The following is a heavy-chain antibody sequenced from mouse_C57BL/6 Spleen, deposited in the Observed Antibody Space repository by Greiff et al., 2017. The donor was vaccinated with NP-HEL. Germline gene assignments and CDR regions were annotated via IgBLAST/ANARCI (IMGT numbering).Heavy chain of an antibody. CDR3: ARGGMVTELWFAY. J-gene: IGHJ3*01. CDR1: GYTFTSYW. V-gene: IGHV1-53*01. Sequence: QVQLQQSGTELVKPGASVKLSCKASGYTFTSYWMHWVKQRPGQGLEWIGNINPSNGGTNYNEKFKSKATLTVDKSSSTAYMQLSSLTSEDSAVYYCARGGMVTELWFAYWGQGTLVTVSA. D-gene: IGHD2-2*01. CDR2: INPSNGGT.